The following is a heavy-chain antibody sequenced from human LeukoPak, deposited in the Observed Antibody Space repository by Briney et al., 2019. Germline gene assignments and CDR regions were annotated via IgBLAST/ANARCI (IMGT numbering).Heavy chain of an antibody. V-gene: IGHV4-59*08. Sequence: SETLSLTCTVSGGPISSYYWSWIRQPPGKGLEWIGYIYYSGSTNYNPSLKSRVTISVDTSKNQFSLKLSSVTAADTAVYYCARLGLWFGELSPFDYWGQGTLVTVSS. CDR2: IYYSGST. CDR1: GGPISSYY. CDR3: ARLGLWFGELSPFDY. D-gene: IGHD3-10*01. J-gene: IGHJ4*02.